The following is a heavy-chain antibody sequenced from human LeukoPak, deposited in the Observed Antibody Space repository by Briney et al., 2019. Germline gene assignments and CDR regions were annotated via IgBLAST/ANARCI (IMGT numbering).Heavy chain of an antibody. CDR3: ARDRELGY. D-gene: IGHD3-10*01. J-gene: IGHJ4*02. V-gene: IGHV4-59*01. CDR1: GGSIGTYY. Sequence: PSETLSLTCTVSGGSIGTYYWGWIRQSPGKGLEWIGYIYGSGSPDYNSSIKSRVTISVDTSKNQFSLKVNSVTAADTAVYYCARDRELGYWGQGTLVTVSS. CDR2: IYGSGSP.